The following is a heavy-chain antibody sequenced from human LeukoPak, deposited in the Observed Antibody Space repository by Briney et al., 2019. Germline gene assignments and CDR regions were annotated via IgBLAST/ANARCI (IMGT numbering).Heavy chain of an antibody. Sequence: GGSLRLSRAASGFTFSSYSMNWVRQAPGKGLEWVSSISSSSSYIYYADSVKGRFTISRDNAKNSLYLQMNSLRAEDTAVYYCAPNYGSGGPFHYWGQGTLVTVSS. D-gene: IGHD3-10*01. CDR3: APNYGSGGPFHY. CDR2: ISSSSSYI. J-gene: IGHJ4*02. CDR1: GFTFSSYS. V-gene: IGHV3-21*01.